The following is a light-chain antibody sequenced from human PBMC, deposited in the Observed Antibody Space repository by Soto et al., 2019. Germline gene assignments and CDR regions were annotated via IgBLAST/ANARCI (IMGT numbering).Light chain of an antibody. CDR2: DAS. CDR3: QQRSNWPPGGAA. CDR1: QSVSSSY. V-gene: IGKV3D-20*02. J-gene: IGKJ4*01. Sequence: EIVLTQSPGTLSLSPGDSATLSCRASQSVSSSYLAWYQQKPGQAPRLLIYDASNRATGIPASFSGSGSGTDFTLTTSSLEPEDFAVYYCQQRSNWPPGGAACGGGTKVDIK.